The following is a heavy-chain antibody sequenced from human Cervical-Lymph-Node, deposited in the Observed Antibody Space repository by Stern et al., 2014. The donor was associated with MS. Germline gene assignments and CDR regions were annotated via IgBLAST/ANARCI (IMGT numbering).Heavy chain of an antibody. V-gene: IGHV3-30*01. J-gene: IGHJ3*02. CDR3: ASQI. CDR2: VSSDGANT. CDR1: GFIFSNYA. Sequence: QVQLWQSGGGVVQPGRSLRLSCAASGFIFSNYAMHWVRQPPGEGLEWVAVVSSDGANTYFADSVKGRFTISRDNSKNTLYLQMNSLKIEDTAIYYCASQIWGQGTMVTVSS.